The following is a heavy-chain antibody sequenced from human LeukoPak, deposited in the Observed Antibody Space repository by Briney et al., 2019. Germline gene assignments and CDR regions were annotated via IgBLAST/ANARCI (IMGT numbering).Heavy chain of an antibody. CDR3: VRMTAYDSSGYQGYFDL. CDR1: GFTFSSYA. V-gene: IGHV3-23*01. Sequence: GGSLRLSCAASGFTFSSYAMSWVRQAPGKGLEWVSAISGSGGSTYYADSVKGRFTISRDNSKNTLFLQMNSLRAEDTALYYCVRMTAYDSSGYQGYFDLWGRGTLVTVSS. CDR2: ISGSGGST. J-gene: IGHJ2*01. D-gene: IGHD3-22*01.